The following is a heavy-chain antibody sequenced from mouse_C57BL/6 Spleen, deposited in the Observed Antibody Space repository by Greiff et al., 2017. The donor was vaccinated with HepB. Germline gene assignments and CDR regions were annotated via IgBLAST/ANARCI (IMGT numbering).Heavy chain of an antibody. Sequence: QVQLQQPGAELVKPGASVKLSCKASGYTFTSYWMHWVKQRPGQGLEWIGMIHPNSGSTNYNEKFKSKATLTVDKSSSTAYMQLSSLTSEDSAVYYCARENYYGSSDYWGQGTTLTVSS. CDR3: ARENYYGSSDY. V-gene: IGHV1-64*01. CDR1: GYTFTSYW. D-gene: IGHD1-1*01. CDR2: IHPNSGST. J-gene: IGHJ2*01.